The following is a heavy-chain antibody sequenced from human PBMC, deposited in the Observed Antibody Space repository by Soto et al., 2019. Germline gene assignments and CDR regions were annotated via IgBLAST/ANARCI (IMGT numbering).Heavy chain of an antibody. CDR1: GGSISSSNW. J-gene: IGHJ1*01. D-gene: IGHD6-19*01. CDR3: ARDSLGSGWYAEYFQH. V-gene: IGHV4-4*02. Sequence: SETLSLTCAVSGGSISSSNWWSWVRQPPGKGLEWIGEIYHSGSTNYNPSLKSRVTISVDKSKNQFSLKLSSVTAADTAVYYWARDSLGSGWYAEYFQHWGQGTQFTVSS. CDR2: IYHSGST.